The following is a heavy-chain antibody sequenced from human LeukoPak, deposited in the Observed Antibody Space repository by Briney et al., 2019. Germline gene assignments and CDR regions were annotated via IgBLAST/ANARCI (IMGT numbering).Heavy chain of an antibody. V-gene: IGHV4-34*01. CDR3: ARAPDLRFLEWLLYRWFDP. J-gene: IGHJ5*02. Sequence: SETLSLTCAVYGGSFSGYYWSWIRQPPGKGLEWIGEINHSGSTNYNPSLKSRVTISVDTSKNQFSLKLSSVTAADTAVYYCARAPDLRFLEWLLYRWFDPWGQGTLVTVSS. D-gene: IGHD3-3*01. CDR2: INHSGST. CDR1: GGSFSGYY.